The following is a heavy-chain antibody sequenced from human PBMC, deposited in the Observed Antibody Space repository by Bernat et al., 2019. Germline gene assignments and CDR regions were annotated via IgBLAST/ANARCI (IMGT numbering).Heavy chain of an antibody. J-gene: IGHJ3*01. CDR3: EKDSTSFNRLWDPFDF. Sequence: EVQLLESGGGLVQPGGSLRLSCAASGFTFSTYAMNWVRQAPGKGLEWVSTIGGSEEETYFADSVKGRFTISRDNAKNTLYLQMSSLRAEDTALYYWEKDSTSFNRLWDPFDFWGQGTMVTVSS. V-gene: IGHV3-23*01. D-gene: IGHD3-16*01. CDR1: GFTFSTYA. CDR2: IGGSEEET.